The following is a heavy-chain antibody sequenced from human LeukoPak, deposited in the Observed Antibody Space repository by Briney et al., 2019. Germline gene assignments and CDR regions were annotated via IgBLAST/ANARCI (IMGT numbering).Heavy chain of an antibody. Sequence: GGSLRLSCAASGFTFSSYSMNWVRQAPGKGLEWVSSISSSSSYIYYADSVKGRSTISRDNAKNSLYLQMNSLRAEDTAVYYCARGPLAAAGTFDPWGQGTLVTVSS. CDR3: ARGPLAAAGTFDP. D-gene: IGHD6-13*01. V-gene: IGHV3-21*01. CDR1: GFTFSSYS. J-gene: IGHJ5*02. CDR2: ISSSSSYI.